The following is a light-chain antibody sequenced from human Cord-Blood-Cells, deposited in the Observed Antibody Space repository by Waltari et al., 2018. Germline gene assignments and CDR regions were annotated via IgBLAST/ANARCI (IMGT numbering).Light chain of an antibody. CDR2: CAS. CDR1: QSVSSN. J-gene: IGKJ1*01. V-gene: IGKV3-15*01. CDR3: QQYNNWPPA. Sequence: ELVMTQSPATLSVSPGERATLSCRASQSVSSNLTWYQQKPRQAPRLLTYCASTRATGIPARFSGSGSVTEFTLTISSLQSEGFAVYYCQQYNNWPPAFGQGTKVEIK.